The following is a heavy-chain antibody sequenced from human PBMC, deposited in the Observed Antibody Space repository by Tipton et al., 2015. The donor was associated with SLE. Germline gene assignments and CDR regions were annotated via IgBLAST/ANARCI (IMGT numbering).Heavy chain of an antibody. V-gene: IGHV4-34*01. CDR1: RGSFSGYH. CDR2: INYSANT. D-gene: IGHD6-19*01. CDR3: ARRNSGWFPLDY. Sequence: TLSLTCAIYRGSFSGYHWSWIRQTPGKGLEWIGEINYSANTNYNPSLKSRATISIDPSRNQLSLKLSSVTAADTAVYYCARRNSGWFPLDYWGQGTLVTVSS. J-gene: IGHJ4*02.